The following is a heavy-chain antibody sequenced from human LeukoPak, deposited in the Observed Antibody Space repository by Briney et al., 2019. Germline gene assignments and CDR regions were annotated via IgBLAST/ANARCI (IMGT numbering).Heavy chain of an antibody. D-gene: IGHD3-22*01. CDR3: YIPYYDTSAYKGY. Sequence: GGSLRHSSAASGFTFSSYAMTWVRQAPGKGLEWVSAISGSGGSTYYADSVKGRFTISRDNSKNTLYLQMNSLKAEDTAVYYCYIPYYDTSAYKGYWGQGTLVTVSS. J-gene: IGHJ1*01. CDR1: GFTFSSYA. V-gene: IGHV3-23*01. CDR2: ISGSGGST.